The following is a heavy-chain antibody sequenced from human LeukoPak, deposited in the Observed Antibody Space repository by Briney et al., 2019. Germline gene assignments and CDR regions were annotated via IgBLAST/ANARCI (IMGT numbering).Heavy chain of an antibody. CDR1: RGTFSNYA. CDR2: IIPIFGTA. J-gene: IGHJ6*03. D-gene: IGHD5-18*01. CDR3: ARDRGYSYAKKSSEYYYMDV. V-gene: IGHV1-69*13. Sequence: SVTVSCKASRGTFSNYAISWVRQAPGQGLEWMGGIIPIFGTANYAQKLQGRVTITADESTSTVYMELSSLRPEDPAVYYCARDRGYSYAKKSSEYYYMDVWGKGTTVTISS.